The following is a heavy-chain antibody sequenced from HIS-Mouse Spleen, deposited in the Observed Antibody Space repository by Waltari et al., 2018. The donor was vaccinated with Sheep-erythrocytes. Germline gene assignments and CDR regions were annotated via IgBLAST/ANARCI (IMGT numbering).Heavy chain of an antibody. J-gene: IGHJ4*02. CDR3: ARLYYYDSSGYYFDY. CDR2: IYYSGST. CDR1: GGPLSSRSYS. Sequence: QLQLQESGPGLVKPSETLSLTCTVSGGPLSSRSYSWGWIRQPPGKGLEWIGSIYYSGSTYYNPSLKSRVTISVDTSKNQFSLKLSSVTAADTAVYYCARLYYYDSSGYYFDYWGKGTLVTVSS. V-gene: IGHV4-39*01. D-gene: IGHD3-22*01.